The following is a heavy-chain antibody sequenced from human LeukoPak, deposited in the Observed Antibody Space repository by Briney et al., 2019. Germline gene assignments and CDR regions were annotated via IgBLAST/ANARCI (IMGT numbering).Heavy chain of an antibody. V-gene: IGHV1-69*04. D-gene: IGHD1-26*01. CDR1: GGTFTICA. Sequence: GASVKVSFTASGGTFTICASSRVRQAPGQGLEWMGRIIPILGIANYAQKFQGRVTITADKSTSTAYMELSSLRSEDTAVYNCASYIVGATTGQFDPWGQGTLVTVSS. J-gene: IGHJ5*02. CDR2: IIPILGIA. CDR3: ASYIVGATTGQFDP.